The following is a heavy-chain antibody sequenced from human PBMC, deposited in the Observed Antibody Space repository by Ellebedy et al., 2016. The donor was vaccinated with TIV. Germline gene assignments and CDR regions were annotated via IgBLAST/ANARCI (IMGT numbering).Heavy chain of an antibody. CDR3: ARGQSTQDP. J-gene: IGHJ5*02. CDR1: GGFISSYY. CDR2: MHYSGST. D-gene: IGHD2-2*01. Sequence: SETLSLTCTVSGGFISSYYWSWIRQPPGKGLEWIGYMHYSGSTKYNPSLKSRVTISTDTSENQFSLRLSSVTAADTAVYYCARGQSTQDPWGQGTLVTVSS. V-gene: IGHV4-59*01.